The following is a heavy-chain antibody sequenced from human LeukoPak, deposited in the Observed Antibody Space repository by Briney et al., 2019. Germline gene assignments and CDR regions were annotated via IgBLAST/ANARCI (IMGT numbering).Heavy chain of an antibody. J-gene: IGHJ3*02. CDR1: GYTFTIYD. CDR2: MNPNSGNT. V-gene: IGHV1-8*01. CDR3: ATYLALDAFDI. Sequence: ASVTVSCKASGYTFTIYDINWVRQATGQGLEWMGWMNPNSGNTGYAQKFQGRVTMTRNTSISTAYMELSSLRSEDTAVYYCATYLALDAFDIWGQGTMVTVSS.